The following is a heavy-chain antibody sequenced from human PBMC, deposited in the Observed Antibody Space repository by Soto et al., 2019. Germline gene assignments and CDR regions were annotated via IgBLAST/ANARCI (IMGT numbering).Heavy chain of an antibody. CDR3: ARALNYYDSSGSGY. D-gene: IGHD3-22*01. CDR2: ISAYNGNT. V-gene: IGHV1-18*01. J-gene: IGHJ4*02. Sequence: HATGQGLEWMGWISAYNGNTNYAQKLQGRVTMATDTSTSTAYMELRSLRSDDTAVYYCARALNYYDSSGSGYWGQGTLVTVSP.